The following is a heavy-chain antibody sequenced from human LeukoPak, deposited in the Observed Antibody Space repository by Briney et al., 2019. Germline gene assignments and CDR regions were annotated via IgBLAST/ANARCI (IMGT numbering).Heavy chain of an antibody. CDR1: GYTLTELS. CDR3: GGNSRGYYFDY. D-gene: IGHD4-4*01. CDR2: FDPEDGET. V-gene: IGHV1-24*01. Sequence: ASVKVSCRVSGYTLTELSMHWVRQAPGKGLEWMGGFDPEDGETIYAQRFQGRVTMTEDTSTDTAYMELSSLRSEDTAVYYCGGNSRGYYFDYWGQGTLVTVSS. J-gene: IGHJ4*02.